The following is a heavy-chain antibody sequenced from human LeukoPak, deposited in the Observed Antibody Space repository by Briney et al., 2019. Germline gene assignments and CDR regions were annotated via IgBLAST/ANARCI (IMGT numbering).Heavy chain of an antibody. CDR3: ARDLKPNWGYYFDY. V-gene: IGHV3-23*01. J-gene: IGHJ4*02. CDR2: ISGSGGST. D-gene: IGHD7-27*01. Sequence: GGSLRLSCAASGFTFSSYAMSWVRQAPGKGLEWVSAISGSGGSTYYADSVKGRFTISRDNSKNTLYLQMNSLRAEDTAVYYCARDLKPNWGYYFDYWGQGTLVTVSS. CDR1: GFTFSSYA.